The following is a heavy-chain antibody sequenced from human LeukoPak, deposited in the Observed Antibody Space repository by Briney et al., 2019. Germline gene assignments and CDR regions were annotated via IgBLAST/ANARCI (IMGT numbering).Heavy chain of an antibody. V-gene: IGHV3-33*08. J-gene: IGHJ4*02. CDR1: GFTFSSYS. CDR2: IWYDGSNK. CDR3: ASTSGWYEPIDY. Sequence: PGGSLRLSCAASGFTFSSYSMNWVRQAPGKGLEWVAVIWYDGSNKYYADSVKGRFTISRDNSKNTLYLQMNSLRAEDTAVYYCASTSGWYEPIDYWGQGTLVTVSS. D-gene: IGHD6-19*01.